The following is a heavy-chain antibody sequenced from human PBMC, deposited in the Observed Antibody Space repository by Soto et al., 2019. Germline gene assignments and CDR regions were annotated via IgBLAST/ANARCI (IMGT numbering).Heavy chain of an antibody. J-gene: IGHJ6*02. V-gene: IGHV3-30-3*01. Sequence: GGSLRLSCAASGFTFSSYAMHWVRQAPGKGLEWVAVISYDGSNKYYADSVKGRFTISRDNSKNTLYLQMNSLRAEDTAVYYCARAADLVGVVIKYGMDVWGQGTTVTVSS. CDR3: ARAADLVGVVIKYGMDV. D-gene: IGHD3-3*01. CDR1: GFTFSSYA. CDR2: ISYDGSNK.